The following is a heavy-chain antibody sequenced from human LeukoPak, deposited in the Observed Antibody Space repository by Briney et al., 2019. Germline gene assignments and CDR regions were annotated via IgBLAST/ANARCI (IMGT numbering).Heavy chain of an antibody. J-gene: IGHJ3*02. CDR2: IYDSGST. CDR3: ARDRGSSSLSSFDI. V-gene: IGHV4-39*07. CDR1: GGSIRSSYYY. D-gene: IGHD6-6*01. Sequence: SETLSLTCTVSGGSIRSSYYYWGWIRQPPGKGLEWIGSIYDSGSTYYNPSLKSRVTISVDTSKNQFSLKLSSVTAADTAVYYCARDRGSSSLSSFDIWGQGTMVTVSS.